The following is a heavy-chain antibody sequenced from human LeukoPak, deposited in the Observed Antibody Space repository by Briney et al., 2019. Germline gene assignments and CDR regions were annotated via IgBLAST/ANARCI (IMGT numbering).Heavy chain of an antibody. CDR2: IYYSGST. D-gene: IGHD2-2*01. V-gene: IGHV4-39*01. J-gene: IGHJ6*03. CDR3: ARHRPAYYYYYMDV. CDR1: GGSISSSSYY. Sequence: SETLSLTCTVSGGSISSSSYYWGWIRQPPGKGLEWIGSIYYSGSTYYNPSLKSRVTISVDTSKNQFSLKLSSVTAADTAVYYCARHRPAYYYYYMDVWGKGTTVTVSS.